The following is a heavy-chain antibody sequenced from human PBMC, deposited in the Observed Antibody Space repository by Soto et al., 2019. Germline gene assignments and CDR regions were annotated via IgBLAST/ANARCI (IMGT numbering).Heavy chain of an antibody. Sequence: RGSLRLSCAASRFIFSSYGMHWVRQAPGKGLEWVAVIWDDISNKYYEDYVKRRITIYRDISKNTLYLQMNGLRAEGRAVYYCARDRWSSGPPSHYYYYGMDVWGQGTTVTVSS. D-gene: IGHD3-22*01. CDR1: RFIFSSYG. J-gene: IGHJ6*02. CDR2: IWDDISNK. CDR3: ARDRWSSGPPSHYYYYGMDV. V-gene: IGHV3-33*01.